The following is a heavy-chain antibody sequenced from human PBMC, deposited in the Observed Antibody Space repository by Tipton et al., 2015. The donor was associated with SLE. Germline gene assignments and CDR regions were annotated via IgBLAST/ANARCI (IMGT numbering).Heavy chain of an antibody. V-gene: IGHV4-4*08. J-gene: IGHJ6*03. D-gene: IGHD4-11*01. Sequence: TLSLTCSVSGGSFSSHYWSWLRQPPGKGLELIGYIYPSGITNYNPSLKSRVSISVDTSKNQFSPKLNSVTAADTAVYYCARSPNRGGYDYTSGYYYYYYMDVWGTGTTVIVSS. CDR1: GGSFSSHY. CDR3: ARSPNRGGYDYTSGYYYYYYMDV. CDR2: IYPSGIT.